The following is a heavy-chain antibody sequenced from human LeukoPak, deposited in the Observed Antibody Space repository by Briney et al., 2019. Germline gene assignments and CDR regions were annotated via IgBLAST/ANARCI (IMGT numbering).Heavy chain of an antibody. V-gene: IGHV4-59*01. CDR1: GGSISSYY. CDR2: IYYSWST. J-gene: IGHJ4*02. CDR3: AGGGDSGGYYYPMFDY. Sequence: SETLSLTCTVSGGSISSYYWSWIRQPPGKGLEWIGYIYYSWSTNYNPSLKSRVTISVDTSKNQFSLKLSSVTAADTAVYYCAGGGDSGGYYYPMFDYWGQGTLVTVSS. D-gene: IGHD3-22*01.